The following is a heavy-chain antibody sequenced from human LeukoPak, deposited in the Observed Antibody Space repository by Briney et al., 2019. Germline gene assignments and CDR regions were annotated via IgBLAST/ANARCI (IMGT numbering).Heavy chain of an antibody. V-gene: IGHV4-59*01. CDR2: IDNSGST. Sequence: SETLSLTCTVSGGSISSSYWSWVRQPPGKGHEWIGYIDNSGSTNYNPSLKRRVTISLDTPKSQFSLKLSSVTAADTAVYYCARAPLYSGGSGWSIYYFYAMDVWGQGTTVTVSS. J-gene: IGHJ6*02. CDR3: ARAPLYSGGSGWSIYYFYAMDV. D-gene: IGHD6-19*01. CDR1: GGSISSSY.